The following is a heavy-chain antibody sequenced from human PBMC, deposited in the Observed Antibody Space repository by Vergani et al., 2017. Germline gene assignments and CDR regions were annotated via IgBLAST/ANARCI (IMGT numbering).Heavy chain of an antibody. CDR1: GFTFSSYA. CDR2: ISGSGGST. D-gene: IGHD3-3*01. CDR3: ARSPYDFWSGYYLHYFDY. Sequence: EVQLLESGGGLVQPGGSLRLSCAASGFTFSSYAMSWVRQAPGKGLEWVSAISGSGGSTYYADSVKGRFTISRDNSKNTLYLQMNSLRAEDTAVYYCARSPYDFWSGYYLHYFDYWGQGTLVTVSS. J-gene: IGHJ4*02. V-gene: IGHV3-23*01.